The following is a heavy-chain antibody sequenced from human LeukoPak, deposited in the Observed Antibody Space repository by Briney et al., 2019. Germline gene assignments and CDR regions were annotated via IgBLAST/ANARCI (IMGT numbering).Heavy chain of an antibody. D-gene: IGHD2-2*01. J-gene: IGHJ4*02. CDR3: AKDIVPAAAITPRIFDY. Sequence: PGGSLRLSCAASGFTFSSYAMRWVPQPPAKGLEGVSAISWSDGITYYADSVKGWFTISRDNPKNTLYLQMNSLRAEDTAVYYCAKDIVPAAAITPRIFDYWGQGTLVTVSS. V-gene: IGHV3-23*01. CDR2: ISWSDGIT. CDR1: GFTFSSYA.